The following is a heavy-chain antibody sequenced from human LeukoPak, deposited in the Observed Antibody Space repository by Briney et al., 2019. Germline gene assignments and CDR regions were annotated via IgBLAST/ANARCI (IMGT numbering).Heavy chain of an antibody. D-gene: IGHD3-10*01. J-gene: IGHJ4*02. CDR3: AGGYYYRT. V-gene: IGHV4-61*02. Sequence: SETLSLTCTVSGGSVGSENSYWNWIRQPAGKGLEWIGRIYADGSSTYNPSLKSRVTILVDTSKNKFSLRLTSMTAADTAVYYCAGGYYYRTWGQGILVTVSS. CDR1: GGSVGSENSY. CDR2: IYADGSS.